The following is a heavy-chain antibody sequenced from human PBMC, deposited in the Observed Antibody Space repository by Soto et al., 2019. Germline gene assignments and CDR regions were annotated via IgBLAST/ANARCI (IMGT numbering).Heavy chain of an antibody. CDR1: GFTFGSYA. J-gene: IGHJ6*03. CDR3: AKETSGDWGYMDV. D-gene: IGHD2-21*02. Sequence: EVQLLESGGGLVQPGGSLRLSCAASGFTFGSYAMTWGRQAPGKGLEWVASITNSGDRTKYAFFVEGRFTISRDNSNNMLYLQMNTLRAGDTAFYYCAKETSGDWGYMDVWGRGTTVTVSS. CDR2: ITNSGDRT. V-gene: IGHV3-23*01.